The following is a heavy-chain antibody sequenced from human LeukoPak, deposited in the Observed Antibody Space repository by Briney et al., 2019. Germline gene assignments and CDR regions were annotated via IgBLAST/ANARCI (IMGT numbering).Heavy chain of an antibody. CDR1: GGSISSSSYY. J-gene: IGHJ4*02. V-gene: IGHV4-39*01. CDR3: ANQNQYDPNYFDY. Sequence: PSETLSLTCTVSGGSISSSSYYWGWIRQPPGKGLEWIGSIYYSGSTYYNPSLKGRVTISVDTSKNQFSLKLSSVTAADTAVYYCANQNQYDPNYFDYWGQGTLVTVSS. CDR2: IYYSGST. D-gene: IGHD1-14*01.